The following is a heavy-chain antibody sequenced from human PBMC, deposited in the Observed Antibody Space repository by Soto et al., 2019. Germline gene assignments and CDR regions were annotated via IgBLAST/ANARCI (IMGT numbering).Heavy chain of an antibody. Sequence: ASVKVSCKASGYTFTGYYMHWVRQAPGQGLEWMGWINPNSGGTNYAQKFQGWVTMTRDTSISTAYMELSRLRSDDTAVYYCARVRFWGGYSNRPYYYGRDGWGQGTTVTVAS. CDR2: INPNSGGT. CDR1: GYTFTGYY. CDR3: ARVRFWGGYSNRPYYYGRDG. V-gene: IGHV1-2*04. J-gene: IGHJ6*01. D-gene: IGHD3-3*01.